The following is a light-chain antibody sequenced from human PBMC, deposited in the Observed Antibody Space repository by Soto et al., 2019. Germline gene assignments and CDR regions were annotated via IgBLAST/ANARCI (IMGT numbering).Light chain of an antibody. CDR1: QSVSSSY. CDR3: QQYGSSRT. J-gene: IGKJ1*01. CDR2: GAS. Sequence: DIVLTQSPGTLSLSPGERATLSCRASQSVSSSYLAWYQQKRGQAPRILIYGASSRATGIPDRFSGSGSGTDFTLTISRLEPENFAVYYCQQYGSSRTFGQWSKVEIK. V-gene: IGKV3-20*01.